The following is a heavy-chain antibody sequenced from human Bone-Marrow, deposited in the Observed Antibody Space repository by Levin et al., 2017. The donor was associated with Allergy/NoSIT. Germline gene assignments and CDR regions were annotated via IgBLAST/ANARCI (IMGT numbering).Heavy chain of an antibody. J-gene: IGHJ6*02. V-gene: IGHV3-48*01. CDR2: ITTSSSII. Sequence: PSETLSLTCAASGFIFSSYSMGWVRQAPGKGLEWVSYITTSSSIIKYSDSLKGRFTISRDNAKHSLYLQMNSLRAEDTAVYYCASVGYHNYAMDVWGHGTTVTVSS. CDR3: ASVGYHNYAMDV. CDR1: GFIFSSYS.